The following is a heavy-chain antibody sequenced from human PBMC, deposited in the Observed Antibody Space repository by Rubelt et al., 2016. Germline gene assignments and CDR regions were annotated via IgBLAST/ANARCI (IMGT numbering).Heavy chain of an antibody. CDR3: AKTMVTHPTRHDYYGMDV. CDR1: GFTFSSYA. D-gene: IGHD5-18*01. V-gene: IGHV3-23*04. J-gene: IGHJ6*02. Sequence: EVQLVESGGGLVKPGGSLRLSCAASGFTFSSYAMSWVRQAPGKGLEWVSSISGSGGSTYYGDSVKGRFTISRDNSKNTLYLQMNSLRAEDTAVYYCAKTMVTHPTRHDYYGMDVWGQGTTVTVSS. CDR2: ISGSGGST.